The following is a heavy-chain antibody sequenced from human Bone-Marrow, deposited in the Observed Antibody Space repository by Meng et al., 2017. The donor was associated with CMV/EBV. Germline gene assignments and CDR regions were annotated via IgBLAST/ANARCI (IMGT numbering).Heavy chain of an antibody. CDR2: IKSKTDGGTT. D-gene: IGHD2-8*01. CDR1: GFTFSNAW. J-gene: IGHJ4*02. CDR3: TTGYCTNGVCYSDGD. V-gene: IGHV3-15*01. Sequence: GESLKISCAVSGFTFSNAWMSWVRQAPGKGLEWVGRIKSKTDGGTTDYAAPVKGRFTISRDDSKNTLYLQTNSLKTEDTAVYYCTTGYCTNGVCYSDGDWGQGTLVTVSS.